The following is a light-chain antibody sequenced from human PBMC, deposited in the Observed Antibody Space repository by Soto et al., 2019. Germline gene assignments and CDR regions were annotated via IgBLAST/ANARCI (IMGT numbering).Light chain of an antibody. J-gene: IGLJ1*01. CDR1: SSNIGSNY. V-gene: IGLV1-47*02. CDR3: AAWDDSLSGSYV. Sequence: QSVLTQPPSASGTPGQRVTISCSGSSSNIGSNYVYWYQQLPGTAPKLLIYSNNQRPSGAPDRFSGSKSGTSASLATSGLRSEDEADYYCAAWDDSLSGSYVFGAGTKVTVL. CDR2: SNN.